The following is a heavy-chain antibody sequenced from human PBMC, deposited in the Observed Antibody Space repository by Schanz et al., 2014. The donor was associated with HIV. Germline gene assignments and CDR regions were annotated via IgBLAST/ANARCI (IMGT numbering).Heavy chain of an antibody. CDR3: AREVVVGGKSYFDN. Sequence: EVQVLESGGGLVQPGGSLRLSCAASTFTFNNYDMGWVRQAPGKGLEWVSGISGNGGSTYHADSVKGRFTISRDNSKNTLYLQMNSLRADDTAVYYCAREVVVGGKSYFDNWGQGTLVTVSS. D-gene: IGHD3-22*01. CDR2: ISGNGGST. V-gene: IGHV3-23*01. CDR1: TFTFNNYD. J-gene: IGHJ4*02.